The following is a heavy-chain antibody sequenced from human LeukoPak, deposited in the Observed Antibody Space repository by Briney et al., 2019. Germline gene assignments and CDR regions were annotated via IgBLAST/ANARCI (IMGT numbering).Heavy chain of an antibody. J-gene: IGHJ4*02. CDR1: GYTFTGYY. V-gene: IGHV1-2*02. D-gene: IGHD2-2*01. Sequence: ASVKVSCKASGYTFTGYYMHWVRQAPGQGLEWMGWINPNSGGTNYAQKFQGRVTMTRDTSVSTAYMELSRLRSDDTAVYYCARETSEGYCSSTSCSYFDYWGQGTLVTVSS. CDR2: INPNSGGT. CDR3: ARETSEGYCSSTSCSYFDY.